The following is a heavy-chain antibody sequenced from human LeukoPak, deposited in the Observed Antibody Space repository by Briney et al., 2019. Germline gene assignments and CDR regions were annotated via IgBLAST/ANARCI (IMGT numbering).Heavy chain of an antibody. CDR3: ARAADLGGWGYDSEVYHFDY. D-gene: IGHD5-12*01. CDR2: ISAYNGNT. CDR1: GYTFTSYG. J-gene: IGHJ4*02. Sequence: ASVKVSCKASGYTFTSYGISWVRQAPGQGLEWMGWISAYNGNTNYAQKLQGRVTMTTDTSTSTAYMELRSLRSDDTAVYYCARAADLGGWGYDSEVYHFDYWGQGTLVTVSS. V-gene: IGHV1-18*01.